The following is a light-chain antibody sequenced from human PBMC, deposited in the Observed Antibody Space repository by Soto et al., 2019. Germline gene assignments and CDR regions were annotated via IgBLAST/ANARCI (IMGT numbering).Light chain of an antibody. V-gene: IGKV3-20*01. CDR1: QSLSSSY. Sequence: EIVLTQSPGTLSLSPGERATLSCRASQSLSSSYLAWYQQKPGQAPRLLIYGASSRATGIPDRFSGSRSGTGFXXTIXXLEPEDFAVXYCQQYGGSPPYTFGQGTKVEIK. J-gene: IGKJ2*01. CDR2: GAS. CDR3: QQYGGSPPYT.